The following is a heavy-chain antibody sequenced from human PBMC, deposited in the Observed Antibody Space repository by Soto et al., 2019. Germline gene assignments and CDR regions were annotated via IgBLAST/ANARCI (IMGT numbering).Heavy chain of an antibody. D-gene: IGHD6-13*01. CDR3: ARYRREAVAGSTLDK. J-gene: IGHJ4*02. Sequence: SETLSLTCTVSGGSISSNYWTWIRQPPGKGLEWIGYVYNSGSTNYNPSLKSRVTISEDTSKSQFSLKVNSMTAADTAVYYCARYRREAVAGSTLDKWGQGMLVTVYS. CDR1: GGSISSNY. V-gene: IGHV4-59*01. CDR2: VYNSGST.